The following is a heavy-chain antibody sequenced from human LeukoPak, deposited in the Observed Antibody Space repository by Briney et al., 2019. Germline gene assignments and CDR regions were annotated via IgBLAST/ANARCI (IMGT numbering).Heavy chain of an antibody. V-gene: IGHV3-33*06. CDR2: IWYDGSNK. J-gene: IGHJ4*02. Sequence: PGRSLRLSCAASGFTFSSYGMHWVRQAPGKGLEWVAVIWYDGSNKYYADSVKGRFTISRDNSKNTLYLQMNSLRAEDTAVYYYAKDPSGRWSGSYVDYWGQGTLVTVSS. D-gene: IGHD1-26*01. CDR3: AKDPSGRWSGSYVDY. CDR1: GFTFSSYG.